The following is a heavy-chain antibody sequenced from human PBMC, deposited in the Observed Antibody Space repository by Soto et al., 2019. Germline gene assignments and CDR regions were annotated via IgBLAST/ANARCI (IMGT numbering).Heavy chain of an antibody. D-gene: IGHD5-18*01. Sequence: SVKVSCKASGGTFSSDAISWVRQAPGQVLEWMGVIIPIFGTASYAQKFQGRVTITADQSTSTAYMELSSLRYEDTAVYYCARVGTYSYGKYYFDYWGQGTLVTVSS. CDR2: IIPIFGTA. V-gene: IGHV1-69*13. CDR3: ARVGTYSYGKYYFDY. J-gene: IGHJ4*02. CDR1: GGTFSSDA.